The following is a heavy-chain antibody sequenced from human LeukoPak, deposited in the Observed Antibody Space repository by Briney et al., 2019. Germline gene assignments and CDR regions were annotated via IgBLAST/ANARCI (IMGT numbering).Heavy chain of an antibody. J-gene: IGHJ4*02. CDR3: ASEAQTSSRIDY. D-gene: IGHD1-14*01. CDR2: ISSSGSTI. V-gene: IGHV3-11*01. CDR1: GYTFSDYY. Sequence: GGSLRLACAASGYTFSDYYMSWIRQAPGMGLEWVSYISSSGSTIYYADSVKGRFTISRDNAKNSLYLQMNSLRAEDTAVYYCASEAQTSSRIDYWGQGTLVTVSS.